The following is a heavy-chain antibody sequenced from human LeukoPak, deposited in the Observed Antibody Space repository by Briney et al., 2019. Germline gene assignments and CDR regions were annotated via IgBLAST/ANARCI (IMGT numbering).Heavy chain of an antibody. V-gene: IGHV3-23*01. CDR3: ANLDRGDDGFDI. CDR2: ISGSGGST. D-gene: IGHD3-9*01. J-gene: IGHJ3*02. Sequence: PGGSLRLSCAASGFTVSSNYMSWVRQAPGKGLEWVSAISGSGGSTYYADSVKGRFTISRDNSKNTLYLQMNSLRAEDTAVYYCANLDRGDDGFDIWGQGTLVTVSS. CDR1: GFTVSSNY.